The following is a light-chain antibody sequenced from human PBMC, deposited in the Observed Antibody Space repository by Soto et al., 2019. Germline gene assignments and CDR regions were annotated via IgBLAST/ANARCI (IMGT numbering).Light chain of an antibody. CDR1: SSDVGRYNY. V-gene: IGLV2-14*01. CDR3: GSYTSTYVRI. CDR2: EVT. J-gene: IGLJ1*01. Sequence: QSVLTQPASVSGSPRQSITISCTGTSSDVGRYNYVSWYQQYPGRAPKLIIYEVTNRPSGVSDRFSGSKSGNVASLTISGLQAADEADYYCGSYTSTYVRIFGTGTKLTVL.